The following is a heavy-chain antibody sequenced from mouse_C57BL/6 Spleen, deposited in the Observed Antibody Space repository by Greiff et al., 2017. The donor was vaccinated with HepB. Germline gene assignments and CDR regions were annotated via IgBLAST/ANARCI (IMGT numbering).Heavy chain of an antibody. CDR1: GYTFTSYW. J-gene: IGHJ2*01. D-gene: IGHD1-1*01. V-gene: IGHV1-55*01. CDR3: EAIYYYGSSYKNYFDY. Sequence: VQLQQSGAELVKPGASVKMSCKASGYTFTSYWITWVKQRPGQGLEWIGDIYPGSGSTNYNEKFKSKATLTVDTSSSTAYMQLSSLTSEDSAVYYCEAIYYYGSSYKNYFDYWGQGTTLTVSS. CDR2: IYPGSGST.